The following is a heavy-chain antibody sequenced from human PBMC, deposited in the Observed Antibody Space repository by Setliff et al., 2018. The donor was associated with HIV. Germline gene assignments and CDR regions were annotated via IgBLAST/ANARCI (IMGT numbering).Heavy chain of an antibody. CDR2: INPGNGNT. V-gene: IGHV1-3*01. D-gene: IGHD2-21*02. CDR3: AREPIGGDDAFDI. Sequence: KVSCKASGYTFTNYAIHWVRQAPGQRLEWMGWINPGNGNTKYSQKFQGRVTITRDTSATTAYMELSSLRSEDTAIFYCAREPIGGDDAFDIWG. J-gene: IGHJ3*02. CDR1: GYTFTNYA.